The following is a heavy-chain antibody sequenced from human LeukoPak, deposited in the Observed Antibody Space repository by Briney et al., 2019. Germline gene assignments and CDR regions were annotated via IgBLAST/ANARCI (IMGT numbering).Heavy chain of an antibody. CDR3: ARVGWFGRETYYYGMDV. J-gene: IGHJ6*02. Sequence: SETLSLTCAVYGGSFSGYYWSWIRQPPGKGLEWIGEINHSGSTNYNPSLKSRVTISVDTSKNQFSLKLSSVTAADTAVYYCARVGWFGRETYYYGMDVWGQGTTVTVSS. CDR1: GGSFSGYY. CDR2: INHSGST. D-gene: IGHD3-10*01. V-gene: IGHV4-34*01.